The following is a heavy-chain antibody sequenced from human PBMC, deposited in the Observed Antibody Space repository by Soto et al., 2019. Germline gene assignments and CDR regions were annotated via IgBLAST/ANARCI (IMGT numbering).Heavy chain of an antibody. V-gene: IGHV4-59*01. Sequence: PSETLSLTCSVSGSSIIPFYWSWIRQSPGKGLEWIGYIYYTGSTKYNPSLKSRVTISVETTKKQFSLRLRSVTAADTAVYYCVRVGGYYGDFPNFYYWGQGTLVTVSS. D-gene: IGHD4-17*01. CDR1: GSSIIPFY. J-gene: IGHJ4*02. CDR2: IYYTGST. CDR3: VRVGGYYGDFPNFYY.